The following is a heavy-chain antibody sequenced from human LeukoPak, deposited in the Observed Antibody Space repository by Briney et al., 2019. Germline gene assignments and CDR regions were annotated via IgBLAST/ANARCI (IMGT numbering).Heavy chain of an antibody. CDR1: GGSISSYY. V-gene: IGHV4-59*01. CDR2: IYYSGST. Sequence: PSETLSLTCTVSGGSISSYYWSWIRQPPGKGLEWIGYIYYSGSTNYNPSLKSRVTISVDTSKNQFSLKLSSVTAADTAVYYCARAGLGQQLVHHHFDYWGQGTLVTVSS. D-gene: IGHD6-13*01. CDR3: ARAGLGQQLVHHHFDY. J-gene: IGHJ4*02.